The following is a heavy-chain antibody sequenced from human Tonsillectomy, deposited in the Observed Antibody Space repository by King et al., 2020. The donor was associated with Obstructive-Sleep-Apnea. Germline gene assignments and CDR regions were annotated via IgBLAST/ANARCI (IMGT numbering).Heavy chain of an antibody. D-gene: IGHD1-7*01. Sequence: QLVQSGAEVKKSGASVKVSCKASGYTFTRFPMHWVRQAPGQRLEWMGWINAGNGNTKYSQKFQGRVTITRDTSASTAYMVLSSLRSEDTAVYYCARDKWNYEYNWFDPWGQGTLVTVSS. CDR2: INAGNGNT. V-gene: IGHV1-3*01. J-gene: IGHJ5*02. CDR3: ARDKWNYEYNWFDP. CDR1: GYTFTRFP.